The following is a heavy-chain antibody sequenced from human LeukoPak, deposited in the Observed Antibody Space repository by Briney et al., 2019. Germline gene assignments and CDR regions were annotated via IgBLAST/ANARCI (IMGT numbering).Heavy chain of an antibody. CDR3: AKDSAGKSIAVAGTFDY. Sequence: GGSLRLSCAASGFTFDDYAMHWVRQAPGKGLEWVSGISWNSGSIGYADSVKGRFTTSRDNAKNSLYLQMNSLRAEDTALYYCAKDSAGKSIAVAGTFDYWGQGTLVTVSS. CDR2: ISWNSGSI. D-gene: IGHD6-19*01. V-gene: IGHV3-9*01. CDR1: GFTFDDYA. J-gene: IGHJ4*02.